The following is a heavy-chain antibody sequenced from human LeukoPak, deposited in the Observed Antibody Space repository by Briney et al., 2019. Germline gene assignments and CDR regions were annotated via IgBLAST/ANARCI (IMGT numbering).Heavy chain of an antibody. CDR2: ISSSSAYI. Sequence: GGSLRLSCAASGFIFSNYNMNWVRQAPGKGLEWVSFISSSSAYIYYADSVKGRFTISRDNAKNSLYLQMNSLRAEDTAVYYCTTNDAFDIWGQGTMVTVSS. CDR3: TTNDAFDI. J-gene: IGHJ3*02. D-gene: IGHD1-14*01. CDR1: GFIFSNYN. V-gene: IGHV3-21*03.